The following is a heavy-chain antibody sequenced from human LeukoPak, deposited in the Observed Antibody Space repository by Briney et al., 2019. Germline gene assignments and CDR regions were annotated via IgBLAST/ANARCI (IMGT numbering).Heavy chain of an antibody. CDR1: GFTYSSYA. V-gene: IGHV3-23*01. Sequence: GGSLRLSCAASGFTYSSYAMTWVRQAPGKGLECVSSINNGGNDTYYADSVKGRFTISRDNSKNTLYLQINSLSADDTAVYYCAAAVTTGRAEHYWGQGTLVTVSS. CDR3: AAAVTTGRAEHY. J-gene: IGHJ4*02. D-gene: IGHD4-17*01. CDR2: INNGGNDT.